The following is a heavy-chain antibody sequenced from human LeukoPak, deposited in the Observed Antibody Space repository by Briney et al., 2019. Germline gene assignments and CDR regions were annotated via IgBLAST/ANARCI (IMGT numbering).Heavy chain of an antibody. CDR2: ITSKAHSYAT. J-gene: IGHJ4*02. D-gene: IGHD3-10*01. CDR1: GFTFSGSS. CDR3: TGHGYGSGSYSSD. Sequence: PGGSLRLSCAASGFTFSGSSMHWVRQTSGKGLEWVGRITSKAHSYATAYAASVKGRFTISRDDSKNTAYLQMSSLKTEDTAVYYCTGHGYGSGSYSSDWGQGTLVTVSA. V-gene: IGHV3-73*01.